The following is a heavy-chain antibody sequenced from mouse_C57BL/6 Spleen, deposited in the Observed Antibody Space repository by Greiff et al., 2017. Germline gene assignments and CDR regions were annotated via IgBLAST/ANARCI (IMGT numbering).Heavy chain of an antibody. V-gene: IGHV1-50*01. Sequence: QVQLQQPGAELVKPGASVKLSCKASGYTFTSYWMQWVKQRPGQGLEWIGEIDPSDSYTNYNQKFKGKATLTVDTSSSTAYMQLSSLTSEDSAVYYCAREWDYDYWGQGTTLTVSS. CDR3: AREWDYDY. D-gene: IGHD2-13*01. CDR2: IDPSDSYT. CDR1: GYTFTSYW. J-gene: IGHJ2*01.